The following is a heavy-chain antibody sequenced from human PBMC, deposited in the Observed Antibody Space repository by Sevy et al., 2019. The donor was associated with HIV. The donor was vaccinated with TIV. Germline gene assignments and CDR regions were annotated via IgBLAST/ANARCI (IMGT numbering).Heavy chain of an antibody. D-gene: IGHD2-2*01. V-gene: IGHV3-30-3*01. CDR1: GFSFSSYA. CDR3: ASDGGRGYCISTKCSHAFVL. Sequence: GGSLRLSCAASGFSFSSYAMHWVRQAPGKGLEWVAVISFDVNKKDYADSVKGRFIISRDNSNNALHLQLNSLRPEDTAVYYCASDGGRGYCISTKCSHAFVLWGQGTMVTVSS. CDR2: ISFDVNKK. J-gene: IGHJ3*01.